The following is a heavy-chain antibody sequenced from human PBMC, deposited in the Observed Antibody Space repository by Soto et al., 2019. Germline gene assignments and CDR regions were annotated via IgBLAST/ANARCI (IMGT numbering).Heavy chain of an antibody. CDR1: GFTVSSNY. CDR3: ARVPPLEYSSSSDAFDI. CDR2: IYSGGST. V-gene: IGHV3-66*01. J-gene: IGHJ3*02. Sequence: GGSLRLSCAASGFTVSSNYMSWVRQAPGKGLEWVSVIYSGGSTYYADSVKGRFTISRDNSKNTLYLQVNSLRAEDTAVYYCARVPPLEYSSSSDAFDIWGQGTMVTVSS. D-gene: IGHD6-6*01.